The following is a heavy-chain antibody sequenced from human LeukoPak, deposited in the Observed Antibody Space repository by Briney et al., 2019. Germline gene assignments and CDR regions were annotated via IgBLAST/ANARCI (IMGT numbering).Heavy chain of an antibody. D-gene: IGHD5/OR15-5a*01. V-gene: IGHV3-23*01. CDR3: AKKVGLVSAPLWYFDV. CDR2: ISGPAGSW. Sequence: PGGSLRLSCEASGFTSSSYAMSWVRQAPGKGLEWVAAISGPAGSWDYADSVKGRFTVSRDNSKNTLFLQMNSLRAEDTATYYCAKKVGLVSAPLWYFDVWGQGTLVAVSS. CDR1: GFTSSSYA. J-gene: IGHJ4*02.